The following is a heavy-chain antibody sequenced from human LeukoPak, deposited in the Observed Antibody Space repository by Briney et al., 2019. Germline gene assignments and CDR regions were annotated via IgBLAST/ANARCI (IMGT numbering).Heavy chain of an antibody. D-gene: IGHD4-23*01. CDR1: GYSSTGYY. Sequence: ASVKVSCEASGYSSTGYYIYWVRQAPGQGLEWMGCISPNSDDTKFAQKFRGRVTLTRDTSISTAYMDLSSLRSDDTAVYYCAREVRTYYRGGSLYLYCWGERRLVTVSS. CDR3: AREVRTYYRGGSLYLYC. V-gene: IGHV1-2*02. J-gene: IGHJ4*02. CDR2: ISPNSDDT.